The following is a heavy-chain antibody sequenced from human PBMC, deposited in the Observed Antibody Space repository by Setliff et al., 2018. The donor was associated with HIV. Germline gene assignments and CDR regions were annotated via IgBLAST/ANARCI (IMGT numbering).Heavy chain of an antibody. V-gene: IGHV4-59*01. J-gene: IGHJ6*03. CDR3: ARRGPYGSGSYGRYYDYYYMDV. Sequence: PSETLSLTCTVSGGSINSYYWSWIRQPPGKRLERIGYIHNSGSTNYNPSLKSRVTMSVDTSNNQFSLKLTSVTAADTAVYYCARRGPYGSGSYGRYYDYYYMDVWGKGTTVTVSS. D-gene: IGHD3-10*01. CDR2: IHNSGST. CDR1: GGSINSYY.